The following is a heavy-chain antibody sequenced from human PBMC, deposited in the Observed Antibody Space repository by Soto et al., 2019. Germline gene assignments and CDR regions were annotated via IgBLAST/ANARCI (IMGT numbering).Heavy chain of an antibody. CDR2: IYYTGTT. J-gene: IGHJ6*02. V-gene: IGHV4-39*01. CDR1: GGSISGRTYY. D-gene: IGHD2-15*01. Sequence: QLQLQESGPGLVKPSETLSLTCTASGGSISGRTYYWGWIRQPPGKGLEWIGNIYYTGTTYYNQSFESRVTITLDTPKNQFSLKLTSVTAADTAVYYCSGGAPSMDVWGQGTSVTVSS. CDR3: SGGAPSMDV.